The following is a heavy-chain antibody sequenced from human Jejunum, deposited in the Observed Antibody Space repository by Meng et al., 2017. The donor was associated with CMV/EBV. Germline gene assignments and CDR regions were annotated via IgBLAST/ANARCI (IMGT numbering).Heavy chain of an antibody. CDR1: GFTVSSNH. J-gene: IGHJ2*01. CDR2: IYSDGNT. Sequence: VQLLGSVGGLVRLWGSLSFSCTASGFTVSSNHMSGVRQAPGKGLEWVSVIYSDGNTFYADSVKGRFTISRDNSENTLYLQMNNLRADDTAVYYCASIYGMPRAWYFNLWGRGTLVTVSS. V-gene: IGHV3-53*01. D-gene: IGHD2-2*01. CDR3: ASIYGMPRAWYFNL.